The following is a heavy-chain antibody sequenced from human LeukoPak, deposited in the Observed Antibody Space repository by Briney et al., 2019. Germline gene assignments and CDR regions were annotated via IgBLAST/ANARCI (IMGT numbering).Heavy chain of an antibody. CDR2: IYSGGRT. V-gene: IGHV3-66*01. CDR3: ARRHNSGWSLDY. J-gene: IGHJ4*02. D-gene: IGHD6-19*01. Sequence: GGSLRLSCAASGFTFSNAWMSWVRQAPGKGLEWVSFIYSGGRTYYADSVKDRFTISRDNSKNTVYLQMNSLRAEDTAVYYCARRHNSGWSLDYWGQGTLVTVSS. CDR1: GFTFSNAW.